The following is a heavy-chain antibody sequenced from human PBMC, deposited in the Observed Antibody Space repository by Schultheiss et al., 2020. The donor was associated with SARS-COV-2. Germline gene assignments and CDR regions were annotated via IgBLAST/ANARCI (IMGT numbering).Heavy chain of an antibody. Sequence: SETLSLTCAVYGGSLSGFFCNWIRQSPGKGLEWIGEINHSGSTNYNPSLRSRVAISVDKSKNQFSLKLSSVTAADTAVYYCARGGYGSSGWSVWGQGTLVTVSS. D-gene: IGHD6-19*01. CDR2: INHSGST. V-gene: IGHV4-34*01. CDR3: ARGGYGSSGWSV. J-gene: IGHJ4*02. CDR1: GGSLSGFF.